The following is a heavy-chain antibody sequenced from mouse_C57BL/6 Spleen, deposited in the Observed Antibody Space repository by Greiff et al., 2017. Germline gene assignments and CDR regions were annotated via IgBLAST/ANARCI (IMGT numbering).Heavy chain of an antibody. J-gene: IGHJ1*03. V-gene: IGHV7-3*01. CDR2: IRNKANGYTT. CDR3: ARYLADWYFDV. Sequence: EVQGVESGGGLVQPGGSLSLSCAASGFTFTDYYMSWVRQPPGKALEWLGFIRNKANGYTTEYSASVKGRFTSSRDNSQSILYLQMNALRAEDSATYYCARYLADWYFDVWGTGTTVTVSS. D-gene: IGHD6-1*01. CDR1: GFTFTDYY.